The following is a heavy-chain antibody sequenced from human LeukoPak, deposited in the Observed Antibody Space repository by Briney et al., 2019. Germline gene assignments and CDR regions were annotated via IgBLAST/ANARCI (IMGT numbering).Heavy chain of an antibody. D-gene: IGHD3-22*01. J-gene: IGHJ3*02. CDR1: GGTFSSYA. Sequence: SVKVSCKASGGTFSSYAISWVRQAPGQGLEWMGGIIPIFGTANYAQKFQGRVTITADESTSTAYMELSSLRSEDTAVYYCASLPTYYYDSSTLDIWGQGTMVTVSS. V-gene: IGHV1-69*01. CDR2: IIPIFGTA. CDR3: ASLPTYYYDSSTLDI.